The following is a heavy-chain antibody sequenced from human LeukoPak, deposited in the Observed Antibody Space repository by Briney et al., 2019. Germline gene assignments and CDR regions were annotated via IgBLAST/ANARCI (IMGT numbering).Heavy chain of an antibody. CDR1: GGSISSIDHY. CDR3: TQSWAFTAEGFDP. Sequence: SETLSLTCTVSGGSISSIDHYWAWIRQPPGKGLEYIASISYTGRTYYNPALKGRVAISADTSNNQFSLKLNSMTAADTAVYYCTQSWAFTAEGFDPWGQGTLVTVSS. D-gene: IGHD6-13*01. V-gene: IGHV4-39*01. J-gene: IGHJ5*02. CDR2: ISYTGRT.